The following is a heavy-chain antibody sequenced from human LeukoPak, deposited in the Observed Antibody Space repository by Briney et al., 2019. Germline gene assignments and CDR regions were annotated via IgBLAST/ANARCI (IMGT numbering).Heavy chain of an antibody. CDR3: ARGLWEEYYFDY. J-gene: IGHJ4*02. Sequence: GGSLRLSCAASGFTFDDYAMHWVRQAPGKGLEWVSGISWNSGSIGYADSVKGRFTISRDNAKNSLYLQMNSLRAEDTAEYYCARGLWEEYYFDYWGQGTLVTVSS. CDR2: ISWNSGSI. CDR1: GFTFDDYA. D-gene: IGHD5-18*01. V-gene: IGHV3-9*01.